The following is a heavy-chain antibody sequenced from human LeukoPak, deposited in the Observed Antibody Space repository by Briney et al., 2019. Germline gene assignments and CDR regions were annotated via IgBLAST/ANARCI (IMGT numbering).Heavy chain of an antibody. CDR1: GGTFSSYA. D-gene: IGHD2-21*02. Sequence: SVKVSYKASGGTFSSYAISWVRQAPGQGLEWMGRIIPILGIANYAQKFQGRVTITADKSTSTAYMELSSLRSEDTAVYYCAREIVVVTAIRHESYYYGMDVWGQGTTVTVSS. J-gene: IGHJ6*02. CDR2: IIPILGIA. V-gene: IGHV1-69*04. CDR3: AREIVVVTAIRHESYYYGMDV.